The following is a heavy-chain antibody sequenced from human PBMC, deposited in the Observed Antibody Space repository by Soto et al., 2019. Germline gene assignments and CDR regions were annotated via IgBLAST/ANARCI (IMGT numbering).Heavy chain of an antibody. CDR3: GKGRSYYYYYGVDV. Sequence: PGGSLRLSCAASGFTFSSYAMSWVRQAPGKGLEWVSAISGSGASTYYADSVKGRFTISRDNSKSTLYLQMNSLRAEDTAVYYCGKGRSYYYYYGVDVWGQGTTVTVSS. V-gene: IGHV3-23*01. D-gene: IGHD1-26*01. CDR2: ISGSGAST. J-gene: IGHJ6*02. CDR1: GFTFSSYA.